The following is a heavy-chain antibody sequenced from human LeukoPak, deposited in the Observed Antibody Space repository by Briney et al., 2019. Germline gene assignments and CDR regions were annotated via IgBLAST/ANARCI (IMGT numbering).Heavy chain of an antibody. CDR2: ISSSGRFI. D-gene: IGHD3-10*01. CDR1: GFTFSNYN. CDR3: ARDPDNYGSGSYGDY. J-gene: IGHJ4*02. Sequence: GGSLRLSCAASGFTFSNYNMNWVRQAPGKGLEWVSSISSSGRFIYYADSVKGRFTISRDNAKNSLYLHMNSLRAEDTAVYYCARDPDNYGSGSYGDYWGKGTLVTVSS. V-gene: IGHV3-21*01.